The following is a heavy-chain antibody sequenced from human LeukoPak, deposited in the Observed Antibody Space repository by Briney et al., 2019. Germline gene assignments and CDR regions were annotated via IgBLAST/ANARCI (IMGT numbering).Heavy chain of an antibody. D-gene: IGHD3-10*01. CDR3: ASMVRGVIDAFDI. Sequence: PGGSLRLSCAASGFTFSSYSMNWVRQAPGKGLEWVSSISSSSSYIYYADPVKGRFTISRDNAKNSLYLQMNSLRAEDTAVYYCASMVRGVIDAFDIWGQGTMVTVSS. V-gene: IGHV3-21*01. CDR1: GFTFSSYS. CDR2: ISSSSSYI. J-gene: IGHJ3*02.